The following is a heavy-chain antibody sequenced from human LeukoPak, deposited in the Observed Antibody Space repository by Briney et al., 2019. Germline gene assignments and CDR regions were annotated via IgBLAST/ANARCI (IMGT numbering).Heavy chain of an antibody. V-gene: IGHV4-31*03. CDR3: ARGALLFGAFDI. J-gene: IGHJ3*02. CDR2: IYYSGST. D-gene: IGHD3-10*02. CDR1: GGSISSGGYY. Sequence: PSETLSLTCTVSGGSISSGGYYWSWIRQHPGKGLEWIGYIYYSGSTYYNPSLKSRVTISVDTSKNQFSLKLSSVTAADTAVYYCARGALLFGAFDIWGQGTIVTVSS.